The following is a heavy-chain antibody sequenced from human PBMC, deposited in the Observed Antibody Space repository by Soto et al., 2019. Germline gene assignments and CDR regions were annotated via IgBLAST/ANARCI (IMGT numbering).Heavy chain of an antibody. Sequence: VSCKASGGTFSSYAISWVRQAPGQGLEWMGGIIPIFGTANYAQKFQGRVTITADESTSTAYMELSSLRSEDTAVYYCASGGGKTYYYDSSGYVDAFDIWGQGTMVTVSS. D-gene: IGHD3-22*01. CDR1: GGTFSSYA. V-gene: IGHV1-69*01. CDR3: ASGGGKTYYYDSSGYVDAFDI. CDR2: IIPIFGTA. J-gene: IGHJ3*02.